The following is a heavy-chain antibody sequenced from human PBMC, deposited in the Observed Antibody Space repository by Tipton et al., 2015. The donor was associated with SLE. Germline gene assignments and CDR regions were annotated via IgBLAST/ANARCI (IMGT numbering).Heavy chain of an antibody. CDR2: IYYSGST. D-gene: IGHD4-23*01. J-gene: IGHJ5*02. CDR1: YGSITSPSYY. CDR3: ARHSSMTSVVMGS. Sequence: TLSLTCTVFYGSITSPSYYWGWFRQPPGKGLEWIGSIYYSGSTYFNPSLKSRVNITVDTSKNQFSLKLTSVTAADTAVYYCARHSSMTSVVMGSWGQGTLVTVSS. V-gene: IGHV4-39*07.